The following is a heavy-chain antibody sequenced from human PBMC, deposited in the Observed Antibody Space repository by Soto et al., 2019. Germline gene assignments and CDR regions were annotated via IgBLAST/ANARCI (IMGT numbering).Heavy chain of an antibody. J-gene: IGHJ4*02. V-gene: IGHV4-39*01. Sequence: SETLSLACTVSGGSISSSSYYWGWIRQPPGKGLEWIGSIYYSGSTYYNPSLKSRVTISVDTSKNQFSLKLSSVTAADTAVYYCARPRYGSGSYYYWGQGTLVTVSS. D-gene: IGHD3-10*01. CDR2: IYYSGST. CDR1: GGSISSSSYY. CDR3: ARPRYGSGSYYY.